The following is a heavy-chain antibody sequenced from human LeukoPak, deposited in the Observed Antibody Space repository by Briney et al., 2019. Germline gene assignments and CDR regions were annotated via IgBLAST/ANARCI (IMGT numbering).Heavy chain of an antibody. CDR3: ARDLGGYSYGFIDY. Sequence: ASVKVSCKASGYTFTGYYMHWVRQAPGHGLAWMGWINPNSGGTNYAQKFQGRVTMTRGTSISTAYMELSRLRSDDTAVYYCARDLGGYSYGFIDYWGQGTLVTVSS. CDR2: INPNSGGT. D-gene: IGHD5-18*01. V-gene: IGHV1-2*02. J-gene: IGHJ4*02. CDR1: GYTFTGYY.